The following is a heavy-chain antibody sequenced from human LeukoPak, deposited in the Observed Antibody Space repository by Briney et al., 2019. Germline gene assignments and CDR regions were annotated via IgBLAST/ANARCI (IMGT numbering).Heavy chain of an antibody. V-gene: IGHV1-2*02. CDR3: ARDWTYCSGGSCYVPTRPGDY. D-gene: IGHD2-15*01. CDR2: INPNSGVT. CDR1: GYTFTGYY. Sequence: ASVKVSCKASGYTFTGYYMHWVRQAPGQGLEWMGWINPNSGVTNYAQKFQGRVTMTRDTSISTAYMELSRLRSDDTAVYYCARDWTYCSGGSCYVPTRPGDYWGQGTLVTVSS. J-gene: IGHJ4*02.